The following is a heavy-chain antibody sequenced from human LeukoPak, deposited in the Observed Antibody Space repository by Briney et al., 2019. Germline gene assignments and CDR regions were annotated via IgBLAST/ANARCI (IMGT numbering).Heavy chain of an antibody. Sequence: ASVKVSCKASGYTFTSYAMHWVRQAPGQRLEWMGWISAYNGNTKYAQKLQGRVTMTTDTSTNTAYMELRSLRSDDTAVYYCARSYSSSSMDYWGQGTLVTVSS. J-gene: IGHJ4*02. CDR1: GYTFTSYA. CDR3: ARSYSSSSMDY. V-gene: IGHV1-18*01. D-gene: IGHD6-6*01. CDR2: ISAYNGNT.